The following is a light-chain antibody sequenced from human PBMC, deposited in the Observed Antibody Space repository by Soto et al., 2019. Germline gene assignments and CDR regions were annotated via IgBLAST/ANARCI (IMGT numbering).Light chain of an antibody. Sequence: DIPMTQSPSTLSGSVGDRVTITCRASQTISSWLAWYQQKPGKAPKLLIYKASTLKSGVPSRFSGSGSGTECTLTISRLQPDDFATYSCQHSNSYSEAFGQGTKVELK. CDR2: KAS. J-gene: IGKJ1*01. V-gene: IGKV1-5*03. CDR1: QTISSW. CDR3: QHSNSYSEA.